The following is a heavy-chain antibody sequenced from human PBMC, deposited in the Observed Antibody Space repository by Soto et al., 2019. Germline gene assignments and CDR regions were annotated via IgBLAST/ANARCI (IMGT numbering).Heavy chain of an antibody. D-gene: IGHD3-22*01. V-gene: IGHV4-59*01. CDR3: ARGNYYDSSGYYDY. J-gene: IGHJ4*02. CDR1: GGSFSSYY. Sequence: SETLSLTCTVSGGSFSSYYWSWIRQPPGKGLEWIGYIYYSGSTNYNPSLKSRVTISVDTSKNQFSLELSSVTAADTAVYYCARGNYYDSSGYYDYWGQGTLVTVSS. CDR2: IYYSGST.